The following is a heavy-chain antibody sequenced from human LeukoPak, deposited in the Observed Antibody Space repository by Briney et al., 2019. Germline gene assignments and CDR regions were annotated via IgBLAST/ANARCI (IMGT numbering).Heavy chain of an antibody. D-gene: IGHD2-15*01. CDR2: ISGCTGNS. CDR3: ALEDIVVVVAAIRWFDP. J-gene: IGHJ5*02. Sequence: ASVKVSCKTSGYLFTSHGITWVRQAPGQGLEWMGWISGCTGNSNYAQKFQGRVTMTTETSTNTVYMELRSLTSDDTAVYYCALEDIVVVVAAIRWFDPWGQGTLVTVSS. V-gene: IGHV1-18*01. CDR1: GYLFTSHG.